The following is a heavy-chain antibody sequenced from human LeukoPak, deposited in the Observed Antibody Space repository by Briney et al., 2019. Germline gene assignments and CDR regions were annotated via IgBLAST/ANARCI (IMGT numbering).Heavy chain of an antibody. CDR2: ISWNSGSI. CDR1: GFTFDDYA. J-gene: IGHJ4*02. CDR3: ATDASGYPRSPFDY. V-gene: IGHV3-9*03. Sequence: SRSLRLSCAASGFTFDDYAMHWVRQAPGKGLEWVSGISWNSGSIGYADSVKGRFTISRDNAKNSLYLQMNSLRAEDMALYYCATDASGYPRSPFDYWGQGTLVTVSS. D-gene: IGHD3-9*01.